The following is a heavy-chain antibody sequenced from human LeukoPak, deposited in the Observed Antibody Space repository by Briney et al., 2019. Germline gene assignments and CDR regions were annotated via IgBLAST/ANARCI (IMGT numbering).Heavy chain of an antibody. D-gene: IGHD6-6*01. CDR1: GGTFSSYA. V-gene: IGHV1-69*05. J-gene: IGHJ6*03. CDR2: IIPICGTA. CDR3: ARARPLYSSSSDYYYYYMDV. Sequence: SVKVSCKASGGTFSSYAISWVRQAPGQGLEWMGGIIPICGTANYAQKFQGRVTITTDESTSTAYMELSSLRSEDTAVYYCARARPLYSSSSDYYYYYMDVWGKGTTVTVSS.